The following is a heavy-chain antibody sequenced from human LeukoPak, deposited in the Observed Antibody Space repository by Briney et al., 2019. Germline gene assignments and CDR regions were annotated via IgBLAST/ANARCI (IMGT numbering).Heavy chain of an antibody. D-gene: IGHD4-17*01. J-gene: IGHJ4*02. CDR3: ARSNNDGDYLGVGFDY. V-gene: IGHV7-4-1*02. CDR2: INTNTGNP. CDR1: GYTFSSFA. Sequence: ASVRVSCKASGYTFSSFAMYWVRQAPGQWLELMGWINTNTGNPTYAQDFTGRFVFSLDTSVSTAYLQISSLQAEDTAVYYCARSNNDGDYLGVGFDYWGQGTLVTVSS.